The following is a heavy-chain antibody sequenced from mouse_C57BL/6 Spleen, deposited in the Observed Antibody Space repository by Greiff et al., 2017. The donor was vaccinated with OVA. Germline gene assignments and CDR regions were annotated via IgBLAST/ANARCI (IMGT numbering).Heavy chain of an antibody. J-gene: IGHJ3*01. CDR3: ARGRIHGSSFAY. CDR1: GYTFTDYY. CDR2: IYPGSGNT. D-gene: IGHD1-1*01. V-gene: IGHV1-76*01. Sequence: QVQLKQSGAELVRPGASVKLSCKASGYTFTDYYINWVKQRPGPGLEWIARIYPGSGNTYYNEKFKGKATLTAEKSSSTAYMPLSSLTSEDSAVYVCARGRIHGSSFAYWGQGTLVTVSA.